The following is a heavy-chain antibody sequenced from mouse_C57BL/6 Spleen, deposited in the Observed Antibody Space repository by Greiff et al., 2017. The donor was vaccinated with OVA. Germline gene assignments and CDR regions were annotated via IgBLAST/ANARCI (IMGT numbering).Heavy chain of an antibody. CDR2: IDPSDSYT. J-gene: IGHJ2*01. CDR3: ARGNGSSSFDY. Sequence: QVQLQQPGAELVMPGASVKLSCAASGYTFTSYWMHWVEQRPGQGLEWIGTIDPSDSYTNYNQKFKGKSTLPVDKSSSTAYMQLSSLTSEDSAVDNWARGNGSSSFDYWGQSTTLTVSS. CDR1: GYTFTSYW. D-gene: IGHD1-1*01. V-gene: IGHV1-69*01.